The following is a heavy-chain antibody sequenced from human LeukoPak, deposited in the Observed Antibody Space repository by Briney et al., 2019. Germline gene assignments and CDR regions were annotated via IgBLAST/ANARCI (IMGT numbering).Heavy chain of an antibody. V-gene: IGHV4-59*01. Sequence: ASETLSLTCTVSRGSISSYYWSWIRQPPGKGLEWIGYIYYSGSANYNPSLKSRVTISVDTSKNQFSLKLSSVTAADTAVYYCARAIHYYDSSGRYYYYGMDVWGQGTTVTVSS. CDR2: IYYSGSA. CDR3: ARAIHYYDSSGRYYYYGMDV. CDR1: RGSISSYY. J-gene: IGHJ6*02. D-gene: IGHD3-22*01.